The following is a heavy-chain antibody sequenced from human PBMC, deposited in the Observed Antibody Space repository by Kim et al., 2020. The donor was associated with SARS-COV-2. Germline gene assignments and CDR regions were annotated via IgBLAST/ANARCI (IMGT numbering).Heavy chain of an antibody. D-gene: IGHD3-10*01. CDR3: ARDGAFPAYYGSGSYYNPESFAFYS. CDR2: ISYDGSNK. Sequence: GGSLRLSCAASGFTFSSYAMHWVRQAPGKGLEWVAVISYDGSNKYYADSVKGRFTISRDNSKNTLYLQMNSLRAEDTAVYYCARDGAFPAYYGSGSYYNPESFAFYSWGQGTLVTVSP. CDR1: GFTFSSYA. V-gene: IGHV3-30-3*01. J-gene: IGHJ4*02.